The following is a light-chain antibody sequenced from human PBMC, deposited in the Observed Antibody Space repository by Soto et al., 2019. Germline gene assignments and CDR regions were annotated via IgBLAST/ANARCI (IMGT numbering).Light chain of an antibody. J-gene: IGKJ1*01. CDR2: GAS. Sequence: EIVLTQSPATLCLSPGERATLSCRASQSVSRNLAWYQQKPGQAPRLLIYGASKRATGIPDRFSGSGSGTDFTLTISRLEPEDFAVYYCQQYGSSGTFGQGTKVDIK. CDR1: QSVSRN. V-gene: IGKV3-20*01. CDR3: QQYGSSGT.